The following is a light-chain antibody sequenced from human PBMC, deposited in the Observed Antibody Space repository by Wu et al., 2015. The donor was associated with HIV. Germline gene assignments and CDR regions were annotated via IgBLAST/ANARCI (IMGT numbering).Light chain of an antibody. J-gene: IGKJ1*01. V-gene: IGKV1-27*01. CDR2: GAS. CDR3: QKYHSAPWT. Sequence: QMTQSPSSLSASVGDSVTTTCRASQGIGNYLAWYQQKPGKAPKLLIYGASTLHSGVPSRFSGSGSGTDFTLTISSLQPEDFATYYCQKYHSAPWTFGQGTKVDI. CDR1: QGIGNY.